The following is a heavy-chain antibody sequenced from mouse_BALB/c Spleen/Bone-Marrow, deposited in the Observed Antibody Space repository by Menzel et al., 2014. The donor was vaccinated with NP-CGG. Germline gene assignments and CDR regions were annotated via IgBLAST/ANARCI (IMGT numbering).Heavy chain of an antibody. J-gene: IGHJ3*01. Sequence: VQLQQSGPELVKPGASVKISCKTSGYTFTEYPMHWVKQSHGKSLEWLGGINPDNGGTVYNQKFKGKATLTVDKSSSTAYMELRSLTSEDSAVSYCARSELGGFAYWGQGTLVTVSA. CDR2: INPDNGGT. D-gene: IGHD4-1*01. CDR3: ARSELGGFAY. CDR1: GYTFTEYP. V-gene: IGHV1-18*01.